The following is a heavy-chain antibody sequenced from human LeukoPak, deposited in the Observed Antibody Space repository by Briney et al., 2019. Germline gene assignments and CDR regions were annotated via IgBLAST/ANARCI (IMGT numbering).Heavy chain of an antibody. J-gene: IGHJ4*02. D-gene: IGHD2-21*02. V-gene: IGHV3-43D*03. CDR1: GFSFDDHA. CDR3: ARDMTAHSSAVSGVPGDY. Sequence: PGGSLRLSCAASGFSFDDHAMHWVRQAPGKGLEWVSLINWDGSLIYYGGSVRGRFTISRDNSKNSLFLQMHSLRAEDSAFYYCARDMTAHSSAVSGVPGDYWGQGTLVTVSS. CDR2: INWDGSLI.